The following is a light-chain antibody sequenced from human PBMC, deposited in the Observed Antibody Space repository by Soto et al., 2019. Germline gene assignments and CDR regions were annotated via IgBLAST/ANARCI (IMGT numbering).Light chain of an antibody. Sequence: EIVLTQSPGTLSLSPGERATLSCRASQSVTNNYLAWYQQKPGQAPRLLIYGASSRATGIPDRFSGSGSGTDFTLTITRLEPEDFAVYDCQQYGSSRALTFGGGTKVEIK. CDR1: QSVTNNY. V-gene: IGKV3-20*01. J-gene: IGKJ4*01. CDR3: QQYGSSRALT. CDR2: GAS.